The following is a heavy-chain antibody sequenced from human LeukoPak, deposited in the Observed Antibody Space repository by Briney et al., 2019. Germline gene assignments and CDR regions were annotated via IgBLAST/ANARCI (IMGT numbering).Heavy chain of an antibody. V-gene: IGHV4-59*01. D-gene: IGHD2-2*01. CDR3: AREIVVVPAAMNWFDP. J-gene: IGHJ5*02. CDR2: IYYSGST. Sequence: LRLSCAASGFTFSDYYMSWIRQPPGKGLEWIGYIYYSGSTNYNPSLKSRVTISVDTSKNQFSLKLSSVTAADTAVYYCAREIVVVPAAMNWFDPWGQGTLVTVSS. CDR1: GFTFSDYY.